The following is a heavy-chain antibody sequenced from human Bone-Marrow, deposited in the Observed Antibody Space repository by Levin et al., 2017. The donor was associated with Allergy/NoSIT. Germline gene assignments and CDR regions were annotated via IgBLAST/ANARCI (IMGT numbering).Heavy chain of an antibody. CDR3: AEARLPTGIGY. Sequence: PGGSLRLSCGAPGIAFSDYWMHWVRQAPGKGLVWVSHISGDGSTTNYADSVKGRFTIARDNAKKMVYLQMNSLRVEDTAVYFCAEARLPTGIGYWGPGTLVAVSS. J-gene: IGHJ4*02. CDR2: ISGDGSTT. CDR1: GIAFSDYW. V-gene: IGHV3-74*01. D-gene: IGHD3-10*01.